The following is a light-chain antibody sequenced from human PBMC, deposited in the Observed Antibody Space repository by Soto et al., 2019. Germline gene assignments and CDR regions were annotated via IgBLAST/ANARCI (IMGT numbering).Light chain of an antibody. Sequence: QSALTQPRSVSGSPGQSVTISCTGNSSDVGGYNYVSWYQQHPGKAPKLMIYDVSKRPSGVPDRFSGSKSGNTASLTISGLQDEDDADYYCCSYAGSSWVFGGGTKLTVL. CDR2: DVS. J-gene: IGLJ3*02. CDR3: CSYAGSSWV. CDR1: SSDVGGYNY. V-gene: IGLV2-11*01.